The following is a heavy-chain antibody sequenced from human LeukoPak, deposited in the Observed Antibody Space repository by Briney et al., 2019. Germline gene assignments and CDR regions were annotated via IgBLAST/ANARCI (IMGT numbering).Heavy chain of an antibody. V-gene: IGHV1-46*03. CDR2: INPSGGST. CDR1: GYTFTSYY. J-gene: IGHJ4*02. D-gene: IGHD2-21*01. CDR3: ARAPYCGGDCYYFDY. Sequence: ASVKVSCKASGYTFTSYYMHWVRQAPGQGLEWMGIINPSGGSTSYAQKFQGRVTMTWDTSTSTVYMELSSLRSEDTAVYYCARAPYCGGDCYYFDYWGQGTLVTVSS.